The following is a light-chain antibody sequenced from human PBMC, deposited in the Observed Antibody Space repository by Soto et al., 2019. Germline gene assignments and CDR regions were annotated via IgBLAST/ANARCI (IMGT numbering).Light chain of an antibody. CDR3: MQALQTQYT. CDR2: LGS. V-gene: IGKV2-28*01. CDR1: QSLLHSNGYNY. Sequence: DIVMTQSPLSLPVTPGEPASISCRSSQSLLHSNGYNYLDWYLQKPGQSPQLLIYLGSNRASGVADRLSGSGSGTDFTLKISRVEAEDVGVYYCMQALQTQYTFGQVTTLEIK. J-gene: IGKJ2*01.